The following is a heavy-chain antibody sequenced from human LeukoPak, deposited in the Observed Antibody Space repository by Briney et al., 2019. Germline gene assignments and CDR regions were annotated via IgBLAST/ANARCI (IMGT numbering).Heavy chain of an antibody. CDR2: IYPGDSDT. CDR1: GYSFTGYW. Sequence: GESLKISCKGSGYSFTGYWIGWVRQMPGKGLEWMGIIYPGDSDTRYSPSFQGQVTISADKSISTAYLQWSSLKASDTAMYYCARRITMVRGVIAYFDYWGQGTLVTVSS. D-gene: IGHD3-10*01. CDR3: ARRITMVRGVIAYFDY. J-gene: IGHJ4*02. V-gene: IGHV5-51*01.